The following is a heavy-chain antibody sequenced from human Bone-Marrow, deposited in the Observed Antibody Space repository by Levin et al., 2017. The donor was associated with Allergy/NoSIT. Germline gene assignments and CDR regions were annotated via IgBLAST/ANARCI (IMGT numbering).Heavy chain of an antibody. CDR2: IYHSGSS. D-gene: IGHD5/OR15-5a*01. V-gene: IGHV4-31*03. CDR3: ARVNVYRPYFYYGLDV. J-gene: IGHJ6*02. Sequence: SQTLSLTCTVSGDSISSGGYYWSWIRQHPGKGLEWIGYIYHSGSSDYSPSLKSRLTIAIDTSKNQFSLQLTSVTAADTGVYYYARVNVYRPYFYYGLDVWGRGTTVTVSS. CDR1: GDSISSGGYY.